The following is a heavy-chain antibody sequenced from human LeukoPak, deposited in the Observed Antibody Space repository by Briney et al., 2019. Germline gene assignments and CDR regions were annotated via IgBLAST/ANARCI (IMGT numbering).Heavy chain of an antibody. D-gene: IGHD2-21*01. CDR1: GYIFTNYF. CDR3: ARDSYWLGMDL. Sequence: ASVKVSCKASGYIFTNYFISLVRQAPGPGLELMGRISSYNRNTHYAQKLQDRVTMTTDTSTTAAYMELRSLRVDDTAVYYCARDSYWLGMDLWGQGTTVTVS. CDR2: ISSYNRNT. V-gene: IGHV1-18*01. J-gene: IGHJ6*02.